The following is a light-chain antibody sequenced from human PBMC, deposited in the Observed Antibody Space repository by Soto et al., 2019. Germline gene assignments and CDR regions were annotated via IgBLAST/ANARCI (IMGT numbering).Light chain of an antibody. Sequence: DVQMTQSPSSLSASVGDRVTITCRASQGIDNFLAWFQQKPGKAPKLLIHGTSNLQSGVPSRFSGSGSGTDYTLTINSLQPDDFATYFCQHYKSFPITFGQGTRLEMK. CDR1: QGIDNF. CDR3: QHYKSFPIT. V-gene: IGKV1-16*01. CDR2: GTS. J-gene: IGKJ5*01.